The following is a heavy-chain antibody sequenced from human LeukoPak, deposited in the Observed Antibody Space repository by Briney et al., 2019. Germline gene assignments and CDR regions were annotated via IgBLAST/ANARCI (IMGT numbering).Heavy chain of an antibody. Sequence: PGGSLRLSCAASGFTFSSHGMNWVRQAPGKGLEWVSGISPSGGITYYTDSVKGRFTISRDNSKNTLYLQMNSLRAEDTAVYYCAKDLRIAAALVLSGLGAFDIWGQGTMVTVSS. V-gene: IGHV3-23*01. D-gene: IGHD6-13*01. CDR3: AKDLRIAAALVLSGLGAFDI. J-gene: IGHJ3*02. CDR1: GFTFSSHG. CDR2: ISPSGGIT.